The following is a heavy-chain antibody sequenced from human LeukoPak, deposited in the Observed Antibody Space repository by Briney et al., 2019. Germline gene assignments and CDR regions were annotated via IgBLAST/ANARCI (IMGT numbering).Heavy chain of an antibody. CDR2: ISSDGGST. V-gene: IGHV3-64*01. CDR3: ARVGDDDAFDI. D-gene: IGHD3-16*01. CDR1: GFTFSSYE. Sequence: GGSLRLSCAASGFTFSSYEMNWVRQAPGKGLEYVSAISSDGGSTYYANSVKGRFTISRDNSKDTLSLQMGSLRAEDMAVYYCARVGDDDAFDIWGQGTMVTVSS. J-gene: IGHJ3*02.